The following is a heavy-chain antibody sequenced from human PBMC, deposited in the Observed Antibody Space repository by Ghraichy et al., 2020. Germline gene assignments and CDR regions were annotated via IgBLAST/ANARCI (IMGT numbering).Heavy chain of an antibody. D-gene: IGHD3-3*01. V-gene: IGHV1-69*13. CDR1: GGTFSSYA. CDR3: ARPGWSGYSDYYYGMDV. J-gene: IGHJ6*02. Sequence: SVKVSCKASGGTFSSYAISWVRQAPGQGLEWMGGIIPIFGTANYAQKFQGRVTITADESTSTAYMELSSLRSEDTAVYYCARPGWSGYSDYYYGMDVWGQGTTVTVSS. CDR2: IIPIFGTA.